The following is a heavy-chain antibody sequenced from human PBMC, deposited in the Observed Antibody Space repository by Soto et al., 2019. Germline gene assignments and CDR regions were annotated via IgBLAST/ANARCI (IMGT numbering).Heavy chain of an antibody. CDR1: GFTFSSYG. CDR2: IWYDGSNK. Sequence: VQLVESGGGLVKPGGSLRLSCAASGFTFSSYGMHWVRQAPGKGLEWVAVIWYDGSNKYYADSVKGRFTISRDNSKNTLYLQMNSLRAEDTAVYYCARDGGGYYYGMDVWGQGTTVTVSS. CDR3: ARDGGGYYYGMDV. D-gene: IGHD1-26*01. J-gene: IGHJ6*02. V-gene: IGHV3-33*08.